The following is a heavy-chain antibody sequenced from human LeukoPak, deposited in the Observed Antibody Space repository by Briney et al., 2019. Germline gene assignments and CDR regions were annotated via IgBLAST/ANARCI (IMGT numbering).Heavy chain of an antibody. CDR2: ISYDGSNK. V-gene: IGHV3-30*03. CDR1: GFAFSSYG. J-gene: IGHJ6*02. CDR3: ARDASTSSGYYYGMDV. Sequence: PGGSLRLSCAASGFAFSSYGMHWVRQAPGKGLEWVAVISYDGSNKYYADSVKGRFTISRDNSKNTLYLQMNSLRAEDTAVYYCARDASTSSGYYYGMDVWGQGTTVTVSS. D-gene: IGHD2-2*01.